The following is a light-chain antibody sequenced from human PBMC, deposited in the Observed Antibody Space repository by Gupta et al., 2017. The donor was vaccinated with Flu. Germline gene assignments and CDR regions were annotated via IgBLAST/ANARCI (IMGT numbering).Light chain of an antibody. V-gene: IGLV1-51*02. CDR3: GTWDSSLSAVV. CDR2: ENN. Sequence: LLTQPPSVSAAPGQKVTISCSGSSSNSGNNYVSWYQQLPGTAPKLLIYENNKRPSGIPDRFAGSKSGTSATRGISGLQTGDEADYYCGTWDSSLSAVVFGGGTKLTVL. J-gene: IGLJ2*01. CDR1: SSNSGNNY.